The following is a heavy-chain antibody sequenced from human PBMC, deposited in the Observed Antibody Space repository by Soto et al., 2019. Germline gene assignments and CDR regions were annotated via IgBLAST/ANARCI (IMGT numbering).Heavy chain of an antibody. CDR3: ARTLRYSSSWSHYYYYYGMDV. V-gene: IGHV3-48*03. CDR1: GFTFSSYE. D-gene: IGHD6-13*01. Sequence: PGGSLRLSCAASGFTFSSYEMNWVRQAPGKGLERVSYISSSGSTIYYADSVKGRFTISRDNAKNSLYLQMNSLRAEYTAVYYCARTLRYSSSWSHYYYYYGMDVWGQGT. J-gene: IGHJ6*02. CDR2: ISSSGSTI.